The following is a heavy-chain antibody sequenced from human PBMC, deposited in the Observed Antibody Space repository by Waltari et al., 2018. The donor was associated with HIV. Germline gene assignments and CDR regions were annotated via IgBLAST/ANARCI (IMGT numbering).Heavy chain of an antibody. CDR3: ARDGRYSYGSFDY. CDR2: IDTSGST. J-gene: IGHJ4*02. D-gene: IGHD5-18*01. V-gene: IGHV4-61*02. CDR1: GGSISSGSYY. Sequence: QVQLQESGPGLVKPSQTLSLTCTVSGGSISSGSYYWSWIRQPAGKGLEWIGRIDTSGSTNYNPSLKSRVTISVDTSKNQFSLKLSSVTAADTAVYYCARDGRYSYGSFDYWGQGTLVTVSS.